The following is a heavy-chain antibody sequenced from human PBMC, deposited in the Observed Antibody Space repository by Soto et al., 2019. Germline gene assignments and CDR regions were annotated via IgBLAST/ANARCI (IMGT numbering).Heavy chain of an antibody. CDR2: INAGNGNT. D-gene: IGHD1-26*01. V-gene: IGHV1-3*01. Sequence: GASVKGSCKASGYTFTSDGISWVRQAPGQGLEWMGWINAGNGNTKYSQKFQGRVTITRDTSASTAYMELSSLRSEDTAVYYCARDVGGFDYWGQGTLVTVSS. J-gene: IGHJ4*02. CDR3: ARDVGGFDY. CDR1: GYTFTSDG.